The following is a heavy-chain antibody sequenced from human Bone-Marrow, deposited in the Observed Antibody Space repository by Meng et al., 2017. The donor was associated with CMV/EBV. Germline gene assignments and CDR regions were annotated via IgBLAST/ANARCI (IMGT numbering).Heavy chain of an antibody. CDR3: PTAPYYDPQG. CDR2: IKSKTDGGTT. J-gene: IGHJ4*02. D-gene: IGHD3-22*01. V-gene: IGHV3-15*01. CDR1: AFTFSSYW. Sequence: GAYLELYWAASAFTFSSYWLSWVRKAPGKGLEWVGRIKSKTDGGTTDYAAPVKGRFTISRDDSKNTLYLQMNSLKTEDTAVYYCPTAPYYDPQGWGQGTQVTVSS.